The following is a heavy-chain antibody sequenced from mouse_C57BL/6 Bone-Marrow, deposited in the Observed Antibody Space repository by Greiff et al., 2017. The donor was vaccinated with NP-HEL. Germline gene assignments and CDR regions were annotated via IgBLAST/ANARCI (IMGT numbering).Heavy chain of an antibody. Sequence: QVQLQQPGAELVRPGTSVKLSCKASGYTFTSYWMHWVKQRPGKGLEWIGVIDPSDSYTNYNQKFKGTSTLTVDTTSSTAYMQLSSLTSEDSAVNYCARPQGFAYWGQGTLVTVSA. CDR2: IDPSDSYT. V-gene: IGHV1-59*01. D-gene: IGHD3-2*02. J-gene: IGHJ3*01. CDR1: GYTFTSYW. CDR3: ARPQGFAY.